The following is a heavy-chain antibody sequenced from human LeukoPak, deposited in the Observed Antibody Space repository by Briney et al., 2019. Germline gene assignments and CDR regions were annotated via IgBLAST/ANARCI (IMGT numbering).Heavy chain of an antibody. CDR3: AKGTGRYWTFFDS. Sequence: GGSLRLSCAASGVTFDDYAMHWGRQAPGKDLEWGSGISWNSGSIDYADSVKGRFTISRDNAKNSLYLQMNSLRPEDTAFYYCAKGTGRYWTFFDSWGQGTLVTVSS. CDR1: GVTFDDYA. V-gene: IGHV3-9*01. J-gene: IGHJ4*02. CDR2: ISWNSGSI. D-gene: IGHD1-26*01.